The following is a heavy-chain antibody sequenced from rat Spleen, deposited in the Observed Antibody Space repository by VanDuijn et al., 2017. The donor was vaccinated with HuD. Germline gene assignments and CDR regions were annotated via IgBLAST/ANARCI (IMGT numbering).Heavy chain of an antibody. V-gene: IGHV5-29*01. D-gene: IGHD1-9*01. J-gene: IGHJ2*01. CDR2: ISHDGSST. Sequence: EVQLVESGGGLVQPGRSLKLSCAASGFTFSNYGMAWVRQAPTKGLEWVATISHDGSSTNYRDSVKGRFTISRDNAKSSLYLQMESLRSEDTATYYCARHGYNSYCDYWGQGVMVTVSS. CDR3: ARHGYNSYCDY. CDR1: GFTFSNYG.